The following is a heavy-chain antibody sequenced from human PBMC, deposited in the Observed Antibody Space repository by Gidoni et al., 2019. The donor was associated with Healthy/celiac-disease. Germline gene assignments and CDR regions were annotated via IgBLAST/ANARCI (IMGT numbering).Heavy chain of an antibody. V-gene: IGHV4-59*01. CDR1: GGSISSYY. Sequence: QVKLQESGPGLVKPAETPSLTGTGPGGSISSYYWSWIRQPPGKGLEWIGYIYYSGMTNYSPSLKSRVTISVDTSKNQFSLRLSSVTAADTAVYCCAREVVYFDLWGRGTLVTVSS. J-gene: IGHJ2*01. D-gene: IGHD2-15*01. CDR2: IYYSGMT. CDR3: AREVVYFDL.